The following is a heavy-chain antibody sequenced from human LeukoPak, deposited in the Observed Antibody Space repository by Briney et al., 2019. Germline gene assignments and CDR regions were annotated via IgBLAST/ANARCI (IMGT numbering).Heavy chain of an antibody. D-gene: IGHD2-2*02. V-gene: IGHV1-69*05. CDR2: IIPIFGTA. Sequence: SVKVSCKASGGTFSSYAISWVRRAPGQGLEWMGGIIPIFGTANYAQKFQGRVTITTDESTSTAYMELSSLRSEDTAVYYCARRYCSSTSCYNPNYYYYMDVWGKGTTVTVSS. CDR1: GGTFSSYA. J-gene: IGHJ6*03. CDR3: ARRYCSSTSCYNPNYYYYMDV.